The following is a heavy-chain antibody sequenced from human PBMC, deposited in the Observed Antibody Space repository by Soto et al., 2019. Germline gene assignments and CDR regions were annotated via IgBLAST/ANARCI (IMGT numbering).Heavy chain of an antibody. CDR3: ARVGRIQLWLRFDP. D-gene: IGHD5-18*01. CDR1: GGSISSYY. CDR2: IYYSGST. V-gene: IGHV4-59*01. Sequence: SETLSLTCTVSGGSISSYYWSWIRQPPGKGLEWIGYIYYSGSTNYNPSLKGRVTISVDTSKNQFSLKLSSVTAADTAVYYCARVGRIQLWLRFDPWGQGTLVTVSS. J-gene: IGHJ5*02.